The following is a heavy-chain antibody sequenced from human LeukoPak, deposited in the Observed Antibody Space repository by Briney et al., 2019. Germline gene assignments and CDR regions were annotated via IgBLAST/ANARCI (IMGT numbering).Heavy chain of an antibody. CDR2: IYQTGTT. Sequence: GSLRLSCAASGFTFSSYSMNWVRQPPGGGLEWIGEIYQTGTTNYNPSLKSRVTMSLDKSQNQFSLMLNSVTAADTAVYYCARGCSSLTCYEPFDYWGQGTLVTVSS. CDR1: GFTFSSYSM. V-gene: IGHV4-4*02. D-gene: IGHD2-2*01. CDR3: ARGCSSLTCYEPFDY. J-gene: IGHJ4*02.